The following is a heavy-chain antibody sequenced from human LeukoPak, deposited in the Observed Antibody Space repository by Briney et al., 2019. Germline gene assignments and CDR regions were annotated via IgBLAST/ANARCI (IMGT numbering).Heavy chain of an antibody. CDR1: GGSISSYQ. CDR3: ASGHNSGWGYFDY. D-gene: IGHD6-19*01. J-gene: IGHJ4*02. Sequence: SETLSLTCTVSGGSISSYQWSWIRQPAGKGLECIGRINTSGTTNYNPSLKSRVTMSVDTSKNQFSLKLSSVTAADTAVCYCASGHNSGWGYFDYWGQGSLVTVSS. CDR2: INTSGTT. V-gene: IGHV4-4*07.